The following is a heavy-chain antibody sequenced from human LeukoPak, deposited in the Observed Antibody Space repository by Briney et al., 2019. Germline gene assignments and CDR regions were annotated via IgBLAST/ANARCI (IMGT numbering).Heavy chain of an antibody. D-gene: IGHD1-26*01. Sequence: GGSLRLSCAASGFTFSNAWMSWVRQAPGKGLEWVSGISGSGISTFYADSVKGRFTISRDNSKNTLYLQMSSLRAEDTAVYYCAKISGTHYDVRGNYFDYWGLGTLVTVSS. J-gene: IGHJ4*02. CDR2: ISGSGIST. CDR1: GFTFSNAW. V-gene: IGHV3-23*01. CDR3: AKISGTHYDVRGNYFDY.